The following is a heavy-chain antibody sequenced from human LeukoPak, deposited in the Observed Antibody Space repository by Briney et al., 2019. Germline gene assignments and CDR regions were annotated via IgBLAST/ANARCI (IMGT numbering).Heavy chain of an antibody. CDR3: ARDYDYGFDY. D-gene: IGHD4-17*01. J-gene: IGHJ4*02. V-gene: IGHV3-21*01. Sequence: GGSLRLSCAASGFTFSRYSMNWVRQAPGKGLEWVSSISISSNYIYYPDSLKGRFTISRDNAKNSLYLQMNSLRAEDTAVYYCARDYDYGFDYWGQGTLVTVSS. CDR1: GFTFSRYS. CDR2: ISISSNYI.